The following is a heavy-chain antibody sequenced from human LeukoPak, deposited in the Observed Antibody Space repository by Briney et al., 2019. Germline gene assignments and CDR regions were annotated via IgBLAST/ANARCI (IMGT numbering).Heavy chain of an antibody. CDR1: GFTFSSYA. D-gene: IGHD3-22*01. V-gene: IGHV3-23*01. Sequence: PGGSLRLSCAASGFTFSSYAMSWVRQAPGKGLEWVPAISGSGGSTYYADSVKGRFTISRDNSKNTLYLQMNSLRAEDTAVNYCAKDYYDSSGYRPYGFDYWGQGTLVTVSS. CDR3: AKDYYDSSGYRPYGFDY. J-gene: IGHJ4*02. CDR2: ISGSGGST.